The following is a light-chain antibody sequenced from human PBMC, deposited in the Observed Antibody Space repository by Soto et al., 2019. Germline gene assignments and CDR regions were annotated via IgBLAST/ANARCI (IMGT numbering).Light chain of an antibody. Sequence: EIVLTQSPGTLSLSPGERATLSCRASQSVSSSFLAWYQQTPGQAPRLLIYGASNRATGIPDRFSGSGSGTDFTLTISRLEPEDFAVYYCQQYVTSPWTFGQGTKVAIE. CDR2: GAS. V-gene: IGKV3-20*01. J-gene: IGKJ1*01. CDR3: QQYVTSPWT. CDR1: QSVSSSF.